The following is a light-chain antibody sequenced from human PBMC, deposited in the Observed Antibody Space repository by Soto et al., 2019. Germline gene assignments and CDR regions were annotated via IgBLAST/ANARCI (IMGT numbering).Light chain of an antibody. CDR2: DTS. J-gene: IGKJ5*01. Sequence: EIVLTQSPGTLSLSPGEGATLSCRASQTLSNSFIAWYQQKPGQAPRLLIYDTSSRATGVPDRYSASGSGTDFTLTISRLEPEDVAVFFCQQYGTSEIILGQGTRLEI. V-gene: IGKV3-20*01. CDR1: QTLSNSF. CDR3: QQYGTSEII.